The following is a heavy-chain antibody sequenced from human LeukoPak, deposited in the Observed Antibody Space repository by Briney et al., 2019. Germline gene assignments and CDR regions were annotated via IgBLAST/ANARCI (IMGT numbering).Heavy chain of an antibody. V-gene: IGHV1-2*02. J-gene: IGHJ4*02. D-gene: IGHD4-11*01. CDR1: GYTFTGNY. Sequence: ASVKVSCKASGYTFTGNYIHWLRQAPGQGLEWMGWIYANNGDTKSAQKFQGRVTMSRDTSISTAYMDLSSLSPDDAAVYYCARDPSSVTLYFFHYWGQGTLVTVSS. CDR2: IYANNGDT. CDR3: ARDPSSVTLYFFHY.